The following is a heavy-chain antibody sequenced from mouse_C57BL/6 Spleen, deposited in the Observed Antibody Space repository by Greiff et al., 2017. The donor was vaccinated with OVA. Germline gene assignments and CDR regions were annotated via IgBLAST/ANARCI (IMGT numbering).Heavy chain of an antibody. V-gene: IGHV5-4*01. D-gene: IGHD4-1*01. Sequence: EVMLVESGGGLVKPGGSLKLSCAASGFTFSSYAMSWVRQTPEKRLEWVATISDGGSYTYYPDNVKGRFTISRDNAKNNLYLQMSHLKSEDTAMYYCARDESGPDYWGQGTTLTVSS. CDR3: ARDESGPDY. CDR1: GFTFSSYA. CDR2: ISDGGSYT. J-gene: IGHJ2*01.